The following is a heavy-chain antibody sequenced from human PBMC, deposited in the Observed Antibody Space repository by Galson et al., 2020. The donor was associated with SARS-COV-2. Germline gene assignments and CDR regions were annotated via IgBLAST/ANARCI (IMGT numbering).Heavy chain of an antibody. D-gene: IGHD2-15*01. CDR3: ASETPTHSHYFDS. CDR1: GFTFSTYW. J-gene: IGHJ4*02. CDR2: INSDGSST. V-gene: IGHV3-74*01. Sequence: GGSLRLSCAVSGFTFSTYWMHWVRQAPGKGLVWVSRINSDGSSTNYADFVKGRFTISRDNAKNTLYLQMNRLRTEDTGIYYCASETPTHSHYFDSWGQGTLVTVSS.